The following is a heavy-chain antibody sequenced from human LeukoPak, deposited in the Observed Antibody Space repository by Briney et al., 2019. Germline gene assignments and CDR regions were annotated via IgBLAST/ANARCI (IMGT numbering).Heavy chain of an antibody. Sequence: SQTLSLTCATSGDSVSSYTANWNWIRQSPSRGLEWLGRTYYRSKWYHDYAVSVKSRITINPDTSKNQFSLQLNSVTPEDTAVYYCARVPRGRDRTGEPTFYFDYWGQGALVTVSS. J-gene: IGHJ4*02. V-gene: IGHV6-1*01. D-gene: IGHD7-27*01. CDR3: ARVPRGRDRTGEPTFYFDY. CDR1: GDSVSSYTAN. CDR2: TYYRSKWYH.